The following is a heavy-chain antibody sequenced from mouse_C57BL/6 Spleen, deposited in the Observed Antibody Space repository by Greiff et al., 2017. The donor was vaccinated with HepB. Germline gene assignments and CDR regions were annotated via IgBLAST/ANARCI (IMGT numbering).Heavy chain of an antibody. D-gene: IGHD1-1*01. Sequence: EVQLQQSGPVLVKPGASVKMSCKASGYTFTDYYMNWVKQSHGKSLEWIGVINPYNGGTSYNQKFKGKATLTVDKSSSTAYMELNSLTSEDSAVYYCARWYDGSSYYYAMDYWGQGTSVTVSS. CDR2: INPYNGGT. J-gene: IGHJ4*01. CDR3: ARWYDGSSYYYAMDY. CDR1: GYTFTDYY. V-gene: IGHV1-19*01.